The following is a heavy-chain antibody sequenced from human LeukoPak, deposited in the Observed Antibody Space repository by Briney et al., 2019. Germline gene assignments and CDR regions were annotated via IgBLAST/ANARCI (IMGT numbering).Heavy chain of an antibody. CDR2: TYHSGST. CDR3: ARVASSGPRTWFDP. CDR1: GYSISSGYY. Sequence: AETLSLTCAVSGYSISSGYYWGWIRQPPGKGLEWIGSTYHSGSTYYNPSLKSRVTISVDTSKNQFPLKLSSVTAADTAVYYCARVASSGPRTWFDPWGQGTLVTASS. J-gene: IGHJ5*02. V-gene: IGHV4-38-2*01. D-gene: IGHD6-19*01.